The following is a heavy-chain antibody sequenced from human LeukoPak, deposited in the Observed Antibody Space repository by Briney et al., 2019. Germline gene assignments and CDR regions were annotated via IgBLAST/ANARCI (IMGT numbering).Heavy chain of an antibody. Sequence: KSSETLSLTCTVSGGYISSYSWSWIRQPPGKGLEWIGYMYSRGSTNDNPSLKSRVTISRDTSKNQLSLRVTSATAADTAMYYCARHYLYGDPPAFDIWGQGTMVTVSS. CDR1: GGYISSYS. CDR3: ARHYLYGDPPAFDI. V-gene: IGHV4-59*08. D-gene: IGHD4-17*01. J-gene: IGHJ3*02. CDR2: MYSRGST.